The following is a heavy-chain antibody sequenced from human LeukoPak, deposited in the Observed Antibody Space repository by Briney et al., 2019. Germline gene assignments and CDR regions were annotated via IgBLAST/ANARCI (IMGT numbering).Heavy chain of an antibody. CDR2: IRTDGSDK. D-gene: IGHD3-10*01. CDR1: GFSFSNSG. CDR3: AKAGMVQKWFDP. V-gene: IGHV3-30*02. J-gene: IGHJ5*02. Sequence: AGSLRFSGAASGFSFSNSGMLWLRQAPGKELEGVAFIRTDGSDKNYAASVKGRFPISRDNSKNTLYLQMNSLRPEDTAVYYCAKAGMVQKWFDPWGQGTLVTVSS.